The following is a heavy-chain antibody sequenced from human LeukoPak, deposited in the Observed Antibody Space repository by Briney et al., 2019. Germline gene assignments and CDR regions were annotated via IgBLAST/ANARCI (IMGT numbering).Heavy chain of an antibody. V-gene: IGHV1-2*02. CDR3: DKVRPSRVSDY. D-gene: IGHD3-10*01. CDR1: GCTFTGSY. CDR2: INPNNSAT. Sequence: ASVTVSYMDSGCTFTGSYMQWLGQAPGQGLEWMGWINPNNSATDYAQKFQGRVTMTRDTSISTVYMELSRLRSDDTAVPHCDKVRPSRVSDYWGQGTLVTVSS. J-gene: IGHJ4*02.